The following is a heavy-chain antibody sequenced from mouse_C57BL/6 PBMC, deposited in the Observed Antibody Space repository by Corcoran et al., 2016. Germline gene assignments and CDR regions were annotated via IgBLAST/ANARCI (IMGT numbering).Heavy chain of an antibody. D-gene: IGHD2-3*01. CDR1: GYTFTDYY. V-gene: IGHV1-26*01. CDR2: INPNNGGT. CDR3: AREDDGYWFAY. Sequence: EVQLQQSGPELVKPGASVKISCKASGYTFTDYYMNWVKQSHGKSLEWIGDINPNNGGTSYNQKFKGKATLTVDKSSSTAYMELRSLTSEDSAVYYCAREDDGYWFAYWGQGTLVTVSA. J-gene: IGHJ3*01.